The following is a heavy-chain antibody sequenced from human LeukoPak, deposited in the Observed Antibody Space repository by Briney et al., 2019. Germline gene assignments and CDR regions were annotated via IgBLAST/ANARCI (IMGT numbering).Heavy chain of an antibody. CDR1: GVTFSSYR. CDR2: ISSGSSTI. J-gene: IGHJ4*02. D-gene: IGHD1-26*01. V-gene: IGHV3-48*04. CDR3: VRDRGSYRPIDY. Sequence: GGSLRLSCAASGVTFSSYRMNWVRQAPGKGLEWVSYISSGSSTIYYADSVKGRFTISRDNAENSLYLEMNSLRVEDTAIYYCVRDRGSYRPIDYWGQGTLVTVSS.